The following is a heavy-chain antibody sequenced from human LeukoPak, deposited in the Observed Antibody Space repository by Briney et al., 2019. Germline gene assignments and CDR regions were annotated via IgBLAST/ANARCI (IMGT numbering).Heavy chain of an antibody. J-gene: IGHJ6*03. D-gene: IGHD6-19*01. V-gene: IGHV3-7*01. CDR2: IKQDGSES. Sequence: PGGSLRLSCAASGFTFSSHWMDWVRQAPGKGLEWVANIKQDGSESYYLDSVKGRFTISRDNAKSSLYLQMNSLRAEDTAVYYCARGEADFSSGWFLGYYYYMDVWGKGTTVTVSS. CDR3: ARGEADFSSGWFLGYYYYMDV. CDR1: GFTFSSHW.